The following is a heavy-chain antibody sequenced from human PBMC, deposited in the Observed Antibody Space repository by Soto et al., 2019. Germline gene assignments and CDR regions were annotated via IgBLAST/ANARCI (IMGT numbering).Heavy chain of an antibody. CDR3: VRGDNWNDEASDY. CDR1: GFMFSNHG. CDR2: IWSDGNNR. V-gene: IGHV3-33*01. D-gene: IGHD1-1*01. J-gene: IGHJ4*02. Sequence: ESGGGVVQPGRSLRLSCAASGFMFSNHGMHWVRQAPGKGLEWVAVIWSDGNNRYYADSVKGRFTISRDNSKNTLYLQMNSLRAADTAVYYCVRGDNWNDEASDYWGQGTLVTVSS.